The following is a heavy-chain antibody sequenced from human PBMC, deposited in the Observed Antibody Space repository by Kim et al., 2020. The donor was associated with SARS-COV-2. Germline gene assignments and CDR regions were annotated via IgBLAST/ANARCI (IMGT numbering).Heavy chain of an antibody. D-gene: IGHD3-10*01. CDR2: LKNKANNYAT. Sequence: GGSLRLSCAVSGFSIGDFYMHWVRQASGKELEWVGRLKNKANNYATTYAASVKGIFTISRDESKNTAYLQMNSLNTEDTAVYYCARQATGTGSFDYWGQGILVTVSS. J-gene: IGHJ4*02. CDR1: GFSIGDFY. CDR3: ARQATGTGSFDY. V-gene: IGHV3-73*01.